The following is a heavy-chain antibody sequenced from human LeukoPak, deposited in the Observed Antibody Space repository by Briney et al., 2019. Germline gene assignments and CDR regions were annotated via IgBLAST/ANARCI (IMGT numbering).Heavy chain of an antibody. CDR2: IIPIFGTA. D-gene: IGHD3-10*01. V-gene: IGHV1-69*13. CDR1: GGTFSSYA. J-gene: IGHJ5*02. Sequence: SVKVSCKASGGTFSSYAISWVRQAPGQGLEWMGGIIPIFGTANYAQKFQGRVTITEDESTSTVYMELRSLRSEDTAVYYCARAELGGSGLYWGFDPWGQGTLVTVSA. CDR3: ARAELGGSGLYWGFDP.